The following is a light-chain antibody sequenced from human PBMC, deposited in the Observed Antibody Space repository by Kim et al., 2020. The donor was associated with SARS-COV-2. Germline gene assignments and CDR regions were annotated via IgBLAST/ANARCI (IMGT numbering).Light chain of an antibody. J-gene: IGLJ2*01. Sequence: SSELTQDPAVSVALGQTVRITCQGDSLRTYYTTWFQQKPGQAPKVVFYGKNNRPSGIPDRFSGSSSGNTASLTITGTQAGDEADYYCNSRDNNDNVVFGGGTQLTVL. V-gene: IGLV3-19*01. CDR1: SLRTYY. CDR3: NSRDNNDNVV. CDR2: GKN.